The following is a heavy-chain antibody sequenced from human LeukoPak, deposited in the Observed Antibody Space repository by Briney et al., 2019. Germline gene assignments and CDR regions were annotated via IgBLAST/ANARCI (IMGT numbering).Heavy chain of an antibody. CDR2: IYHSGST. J-gene: IGHJ4*02. CDR3: VRLRLELLAPYFDH. D-gene: IGHD1-7*01. CDR1: TDSTNTYY. Sequence: KPSETLSLTCSVSTDSTNTYYWSWIRQPPGKGLEWVGHIYHSGSTDYNASSKSRVTISNDMSKTEFSLKLTSGTVAATALYYGVRLRLELLAPYFDHWGQGAFVTASS. V-gene: IGHV4-59*01.